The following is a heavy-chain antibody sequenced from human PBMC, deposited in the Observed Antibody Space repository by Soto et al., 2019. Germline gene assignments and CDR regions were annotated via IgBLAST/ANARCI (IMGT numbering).Heavy chain of an antibody. CDR2: ISGSGGSR. D-gene: IGHD3-10*01. Sequence: EVQLLESGGGLVQPGGSLRLSCAASGFTFSSYAMSWVRQAPGKGLEWVSAISGSGGSRYYADSVKGRFTISRDNSKNTLYLKMNSLRAEDTAVYYCAKAGREYYGSGSYYNVAYYFDYWGQGTLVTVSS. CDR1: GFTFSSYA. J-gene: IGHJ4*02. V-gene: IGHV3-23*01. CDR3: AKAGREYYGSGSYYNVAYYFDY.